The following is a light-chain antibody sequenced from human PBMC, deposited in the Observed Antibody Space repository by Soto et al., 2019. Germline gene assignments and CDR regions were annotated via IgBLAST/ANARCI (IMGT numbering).Light chain of an antibody. CDR2: GAS. CDR3: QQYNSWPPLYT. J-gene: IGKJ2*01. Sequence: EIMMTQSPATLSVSPGERATLSCRASQNVSSRLAWYQHKPGQAPRLLISGASTRATGVPARFSGRGSGTEFTLTISSLQSEDFAVYYCQQYNSWPPLYTFGQGTKLEIK. CDR1: QNVSSR. V-gene: IGKV3-15*01.